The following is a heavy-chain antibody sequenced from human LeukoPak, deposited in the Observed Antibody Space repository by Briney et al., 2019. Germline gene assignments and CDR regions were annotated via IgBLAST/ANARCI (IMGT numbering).Heavy chain of an antibody. CDR1: GDSISSYY. CDR2: IYYSGST. Sequence: SETLSLTCAVSGDSISSYYWSWIRQPPGKGLEWIGYIYYSGSTNYNPSLKSRVTISVDTSKNQFSLRLSSVTAADTAVYYCARSLVVAGTFGCWGQGTLVTVSS. J-gene: IGHJ4*02. D-gene: IGHD6-19*01. V-gene: IGHV4-59*08. CDR3: ARSLVVAGTFGC.